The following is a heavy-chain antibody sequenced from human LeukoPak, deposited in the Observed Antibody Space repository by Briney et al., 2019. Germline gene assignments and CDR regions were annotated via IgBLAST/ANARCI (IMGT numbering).Heavy chain of an antibody. J-gene: IGHJ5*02. CDR2: MNPNSGNT. CDR3: ARGDAYCGGDCYSA. Sequence: ASVKVSCKASGYTFTSYDINWVRQATGQGLEWMGWMNPNSGNTGYAQKFQGRVTMTRNTSISTAYMELSSLRSEDTAVYYCARGDAYCGGDCYSAWGQGTLVTVSS. D-gene: IGHD2-21*02. V-gene: IGHV1-8*01. CDR1: GYTFTSYD.